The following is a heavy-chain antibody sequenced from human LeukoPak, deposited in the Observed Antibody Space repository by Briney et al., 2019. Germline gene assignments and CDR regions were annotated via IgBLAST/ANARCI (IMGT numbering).Heavy chain of an antibody. J-gene: IGHJ4*02. CDR2: ISGSGGST. CDR1: GFTFSSYA. V-gene: IGHV3-23*01. D-gene: IGHD3-16*02. Sequence: PGGSLRLSCAASGFTFSSYAMSWVRQAPGKGLEWVSAISGSGGSTYYADSVKGRFTISRDNSKNTLYLQMNSLRAEDTAVYYCAKGSYYDYVWGSYPIDYWGQGTLVTVSS. CDR3: AKGSYYDYVWGSYPIDY.